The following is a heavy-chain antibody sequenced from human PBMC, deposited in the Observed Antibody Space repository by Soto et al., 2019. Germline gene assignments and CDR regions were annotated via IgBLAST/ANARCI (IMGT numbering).Heavy chain of an antibody. CDR3: ARVRRPGSIDYVWFDP. J-gene: IGHJ5*02. CDR1: GFTFSSYS. V-gene: IGHV3-48*02. CDR2: ISSSSSTI. Sequence: EVQLVESGGGLVQPGGSLRLSCAASGFTFSSYSMNWVRQAPGKGLEWVSYISSSSSTIYYADSVKGRFTISRDNAKNSLYLQMNSLRDEDTAVYYCARVRRPGSIDYVWFDPWGQGTLVTVSS. D-gene: IGHD4-17*01.